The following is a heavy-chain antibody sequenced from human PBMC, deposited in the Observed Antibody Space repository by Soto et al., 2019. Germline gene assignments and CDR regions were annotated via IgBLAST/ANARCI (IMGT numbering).Heavy chain of an antibody. V-gene: IGHV4-34*01. J-gene: IGHJ4*02. CDR1: RGSFSDYY. CDR2: INHSGST. CDR3: ARGRGEVDY. Sequence: QVQLQQWGAGLLKPSETLSLTCAVYRGSFSDYYWNWIRQPPGKGLEWIGEINHSGSTNYNPSLKSRVTISVDTAKNQISLKLTSVTAADTGVYYCARGRGEVDYWGQGTLVTVSS. D-gene: IGHD3-16*01.